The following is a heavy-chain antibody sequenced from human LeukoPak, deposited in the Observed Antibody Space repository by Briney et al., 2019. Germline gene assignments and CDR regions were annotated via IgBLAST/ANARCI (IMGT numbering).Heavy chain of an antibody. Sequence: GGSLRLSCAASGFAFGSYWMSWVRQAPGKGLEWVANIKQDGSEKYYVDSVKGRFTISRDNAENSLSLQMNSLRAEDTAVYYCASAGGDSRSPLPFYYWGQGTLVTVSS. D-gene: IGHD6-6*01. J-gene: IGHJ4*02. CDR3: ASAGGDSRSPLPFYY. V-gene: IGHV3-7*03. CDR2: IKQDGSEK. CDR1: GFAFGSYW.